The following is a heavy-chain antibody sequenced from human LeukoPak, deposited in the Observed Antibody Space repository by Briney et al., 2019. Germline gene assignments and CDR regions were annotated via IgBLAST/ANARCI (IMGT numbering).Heavy chain of an antibody. J-gene: IGHJ3*02. CDR1: GYTFTSYG. Sequence: ASVKVSCKASGYTFTSYGISWVRQAPGQGLEWMGWISAYNGNTNYAQKLQGRVTMATDTTTSTVYMELRSLRSDDTAVYYCARGALEWELLGAFDIWGQGTMVTVSP. V-gene: IGHV1-18*01. D-gene: IGHD1-26*01. CDR3: ARGALEWELLGAFDI. CDR2: ISAYNGNT.